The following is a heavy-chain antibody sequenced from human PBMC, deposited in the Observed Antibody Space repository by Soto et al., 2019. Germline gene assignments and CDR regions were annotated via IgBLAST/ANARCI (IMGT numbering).Heavy chain of an antibody. CDR3: ARSFGVRLGELSPLEVDY. CDR1: GYTFTSYG. CDR2: ISAYNGNT. V-gene: IGHV1-18*04. J-gene: IGHJ4*02. D-gene: IGHD3-16*02. Sequence: QVQLVQSGAEVKKPGASVKVSCKASGYTFTSYGITWVRQAPGQGLEWMGWISAYNGNTNYAQKLQGRVTMTPDTSTSTAYMELRSLRSDDTAVDYCARSFGVRLGELSPLEVDYWGQGTLVTVSS.